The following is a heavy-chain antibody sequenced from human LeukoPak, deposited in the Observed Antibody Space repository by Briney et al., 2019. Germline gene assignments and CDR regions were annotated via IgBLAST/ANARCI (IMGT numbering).Heavy chain of an antibody. CDR1: GFTFSSYA. J-gene: IGHJ4*02. CDR3: ARDSKTYYDFWSGYRGHYFDY. D-gene: IGHD3-3*01. CDR2: ISYDGSNK. V-gene: IGHV3-30-3*01. Sequence: GRSPRLSCAASGFTFSSYAMHWVRQAPGKGMEWVAVISYDGSNKYYADSVKGRFTISRDNSKNTLYLQMNSLRAEDTAVYYCARDSKTYYDFWSGYRGHYFDYWGQGTLVTVSS.